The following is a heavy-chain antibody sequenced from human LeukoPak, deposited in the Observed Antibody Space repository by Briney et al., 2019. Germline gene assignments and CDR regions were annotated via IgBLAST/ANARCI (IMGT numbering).Heavy chain of an antibody. Sequence: ASVKVSCKASGYTFTSYGVTWVRQAPGQGLEWMGWITAYNGNTNYAPNFRDGLTMTTDTSTSTVYMELRSLRSDDTAMYYCVRDTSSSWLGSFWGQGTLVTVSS. D-gene: IGHD6-13*01. CDR1: GYTFTSYG. CDR3: VRDTSSSWLGSF. J-gene: IGHJ4*02. CDR2: ITAYNGNT. V-gene: IGHV1-18*01.